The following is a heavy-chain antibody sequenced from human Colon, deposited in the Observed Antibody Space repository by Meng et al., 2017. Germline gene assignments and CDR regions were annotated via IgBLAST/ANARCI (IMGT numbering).Heavy chain of an antibody. J-gene: IGHJ6*02. CDR1: GFIFSNYA. V-gene: IGHV3-30*04. D-gene: IGHD2-2*02. CDR3: TSDMAPCSSTRCYNPNGLDV. CDR2: ISYDGSDK. Sequence: GESLKISCEVSGFIFSNYAMHWVRQAPGKGLEWVAVISYDGSDKDYADSVKGRFTISKDNSKNTLSLQMNSLKAEDTAVYYCTSDMAPCSSTRCYNPNGLDVWGLGTTVTGSS.